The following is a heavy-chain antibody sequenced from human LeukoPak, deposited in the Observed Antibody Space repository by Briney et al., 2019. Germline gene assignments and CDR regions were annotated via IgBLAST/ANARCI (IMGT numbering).Heavy chain of an antibody. CDR2: INPSGGST. D-gene: IGHD3-3*01. J-gene: IGHJ5*02. CDR1: GYTFTSYY. Sequence: ASVKVSCKASGYTFTSYYMHWVRQAPGQGLEWMGIINPSGGSTSYAQKFQGRVTMTRDTSTSTVYMELSCLRSEDTAVYYCARGAQNVLRFLEWLSRFDPWGQGTLVTISS. CDR3: ARGAQNVLRFLEWLSRFDP. V-gene: IGHV1-46*01.